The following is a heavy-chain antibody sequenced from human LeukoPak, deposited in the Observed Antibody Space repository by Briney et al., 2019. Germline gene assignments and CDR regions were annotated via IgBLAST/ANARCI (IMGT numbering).Heavy chain of an antibody. CDR2: ISYDGSNK. Sequence: GRSLRLSCAASGFTFSSYAMHWVRQAPGKGLEWVAVISYDGSNKYYADSVKGRFTISRDNSKNTLYLQMNSLRAEDTAVYYCARDFGYYYILTGSYYFDYWGQGTLVTVCS. CDR1: GFTFSSYA. D-gene: IGHD3-9*01. J-gene: IGHJ4*02. V-gene: IGHV3-30-3*01. CDR3: ARDFGYYYILTGSYYFDY.